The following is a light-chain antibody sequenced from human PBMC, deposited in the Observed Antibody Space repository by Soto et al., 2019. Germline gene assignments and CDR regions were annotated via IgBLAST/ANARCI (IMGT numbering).Light chain of an antibody. Sequence: QSVLTQPPSASGTPGQRVTISCSGSSSNIGSNTVNWYQQLPGTAPKVLIYSDNQRPSGVPDRFSGSKSGTSASLAISGLQSEDEADYYCAAWDDILNAYVFGTGTKVTAL. V-gene: IGLV1-44*01. CDR3: AAWDDILNAYV. CDR2: SDN. J-gene: IGLJ1*01. CDR1: SSNIGSNT.